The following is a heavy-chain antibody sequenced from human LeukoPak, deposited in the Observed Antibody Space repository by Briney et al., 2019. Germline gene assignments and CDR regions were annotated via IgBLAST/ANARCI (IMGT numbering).Heavy chain of an antibody. CDR1: GDSMRSYF. D-gene: IGHD2-21*02. J-gene: IGHJ5*02. Sequence: SETLSLTCTVSGDSMRSYFWSWIRQPPGKGLEWIGYIYYSGAINYNPFLKSRVTISVDASKNQFSLNLNSVTAADTAVYYCARDGVTPENWFDPWGQGTLVTVSS. V-gene: IGHV4-59*12. CDR2: IYYSGAI. CDR3: ARDGVTPENWFDP.